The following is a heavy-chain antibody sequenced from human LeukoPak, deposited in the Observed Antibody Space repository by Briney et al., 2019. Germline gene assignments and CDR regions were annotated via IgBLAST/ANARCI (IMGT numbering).Heavy chain of an antibody. V-gene: IGHV4-39*01. CDR3: ASVTPNIVGATEDAFDI. J-gene: IGHJ3*02. CDR1: GGSISSGNYY. Sequence: PSETLSLTCTVSGGSISSGNYYWTWIRQPPGKGLEWIGSIYYSGSTYYNPSLKSRVTISVDTSKNQFSLKLSSVTAADTAVYYCASVTPNIVGATEDAFDIWGQGTMVTVSS. D-gene: IGHD1-26*01. CDR2: IYYSGST.